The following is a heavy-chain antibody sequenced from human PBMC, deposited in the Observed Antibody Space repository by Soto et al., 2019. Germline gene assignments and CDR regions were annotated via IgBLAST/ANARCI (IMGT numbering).Heavy chain of an antibody. CDR2: IYYSGST. D-gene: IGHD2-2*01. CDR1: GGSISSGEYY. CDR3: ARHSRSGSVVVVPAAMPRFLGYYYMDV. J-gene: IGHJ6*03. Sequence: SETLSLTCTVSGGSISSGEYYWSWIRQPPGKGLEWIGYIYYSGSTYYNPSLKSRVTISVDTSKNQLSLKLSSVTAADTAVYYCARHSRSGSVVVVPAAMPRFLGYYYMDVWGKGTTVTVSS. V-gene: IGHV4-30-4*02.